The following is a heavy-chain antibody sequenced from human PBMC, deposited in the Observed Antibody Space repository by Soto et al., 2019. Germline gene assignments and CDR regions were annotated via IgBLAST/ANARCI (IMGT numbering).Heavy chain of an antibody. D-gene: IGHD6-13*01. CDR3: ARSYSSNWYADS. J-gene: IGHJ4*02. Sequence: GGSLRFSCAASGFTFSSYSMNWVRQAPGKGLEWVSYISSSTSTIYYADSVKGRFTISRDNAKNSLYLQMNSLRDEDTAVYYCARSYSSNWYADSWGQGTLVTVSS. CDR1: GFTFSSYS. CDR2: ISSSTSTI. V-gene: IGHV3-48*02.